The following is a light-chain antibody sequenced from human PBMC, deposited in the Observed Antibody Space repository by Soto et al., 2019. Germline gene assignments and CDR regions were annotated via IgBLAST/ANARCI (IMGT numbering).Light chain of an antibody. CDR3: CSLTTSHTYV. V-gene: IGLV2-14*03. CDR1: SSDIGHYDY. Sequence: LTQPASVSGSPGQSITISCTGTSSDIGHYDYVSWYQQHPGKVPKLMIYHVTYRPSGVSNRYSGSKSGNSASLTISGLQADDEADYYCCSLTTSHTYVFGSGTKVTVL. CDR2: HVT. J-gene: IGLJ1*01.